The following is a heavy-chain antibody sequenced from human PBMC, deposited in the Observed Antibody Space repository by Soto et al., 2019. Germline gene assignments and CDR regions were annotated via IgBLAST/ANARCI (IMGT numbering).Heavy chain of an antibody. V-gene: IGHV4-39*01. CDR2: IHHSGST. D-gene: IGHD3-10*01. CDR1: GASISSSSYS. CDR3: ARHVFTTVVRGFLITFEYYSGMDV. Sequence: SETLSLTCTVSGASISSSSYSWGWIRQPPGKGLEWIGNIHHSGSTYYNPSLKSRVTISVDTSKDQFSLKLSSVTAADTAVYYCARHVFTTVVRGFLITFEYYSGMDVWGQGTTVTVSS. J-gene: IGHJ6*02.